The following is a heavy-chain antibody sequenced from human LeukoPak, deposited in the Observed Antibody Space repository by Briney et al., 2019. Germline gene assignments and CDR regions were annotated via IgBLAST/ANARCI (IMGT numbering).Heavy chain of an antibody. V-gene: IGHV3-7*01. CDR3: ARESRSVVTRYFQH. D-gene: IGHD4-23*01. CDR1: GLTFISYW. J-gene: IGHJ1*01. Sequence: GGSLGLSCEASGLTFISYWISWFRKAPGKGPEWLATIKQDGSEKYYVDSVKGRFTISRDNAKNSLYLQMNSLRADDTAIYYCARESRSVVTRYFQHWGQGTLVTVSS. CDR2: IKQDGSEK.